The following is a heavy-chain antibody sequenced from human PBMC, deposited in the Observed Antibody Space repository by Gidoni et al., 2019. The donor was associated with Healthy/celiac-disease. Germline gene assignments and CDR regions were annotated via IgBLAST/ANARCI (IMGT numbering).Heavy chain of an antibody. CDR3: AREEGYSYGPQLYYYYGMDV. J-gene: IGHJ6*02. CDR2: TRNKANSYTT. V-gene: IGHV3-72*01. CDR1: GFTFSVHY. D-gene: IGHD5-18*01. Sequence: EVQLVESGGGLVQPGGSLRLSCAASGFTFSVHYMDWVRQAPGKGLEWVGRTRNKANSYTTEYAASVKGRFTISRDDSKNSLYLQMNSLKTEDTAVYYCAREEGYSYGPQLYYYYGMDVWGQGTTVTVSS.